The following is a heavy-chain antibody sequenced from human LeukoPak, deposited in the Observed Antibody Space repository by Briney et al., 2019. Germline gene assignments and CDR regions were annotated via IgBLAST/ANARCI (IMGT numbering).Heavy chain of an antibody. V-gene: IGHV3-30*04. Sequence: GGSLRLSCAASGFTFSSYAMHWVRQAPGKGLEWVAVIPYDGSNKKYADSVKGRFTISRDNSKNTLYLQMNTLRAEDTAVYYCARRNDNDYWGQGTLVTVSS. D-gene: IGHD1-1*01. CDR1: GFTFSSYA. J-gene: IGHJ4*02. CDR2: IPYDGSNK. CDR3: ARRNDNDY.